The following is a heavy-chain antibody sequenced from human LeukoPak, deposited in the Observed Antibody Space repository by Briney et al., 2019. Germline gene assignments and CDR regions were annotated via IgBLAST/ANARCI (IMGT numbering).Heavy chain of an antibody. CDR1: GGSISSSSYY. CDR2: IYYSGST. D-gene: IGHD3-22*01. V-gene: IGHV4-39*01. CDR3: ARRSTFSSGYYYNIGDAFDI. Sequence: PSETLSLTCTVSGGSISSSSYYWGWIRQPPGKGLEWIGSIYYSGSTYYNPSLKGRVTISVDTSKNQFSLKLSPVTAADTAVYYCARRSTFSSGYYYNIGDAFDIWGQGTMVTVSS. J-gene: IGHJ3*02.